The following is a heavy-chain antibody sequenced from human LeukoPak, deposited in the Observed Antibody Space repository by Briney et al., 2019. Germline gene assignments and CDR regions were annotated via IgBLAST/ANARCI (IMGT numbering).Heavy chain of an antibody. CDR1: GFTFSSYW. D-gene: IGHD4-11*01. CDR2: IKQDGSEK. V-gene: IGHV3-7*01. J-gene: IGHJ6*03. CDR3: ARGLHPSYYYYYMDV. Sequence: PGGSLRLSCAASGFTFSSYWMSWVRQAPGKGLEWVANIKQDGSEKYYVDSVKGRFTISRDNAKNSLYLQMNSLRAEDTAVYYCARGLHPSYYYYYMDVWGKGTTVTVSS.